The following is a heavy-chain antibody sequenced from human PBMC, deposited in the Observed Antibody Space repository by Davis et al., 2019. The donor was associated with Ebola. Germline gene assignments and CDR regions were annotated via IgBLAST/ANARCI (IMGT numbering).Heavy chain of an antibody. J-gene: IGHJ6*02. CDR1: GYTFISYG. CDR3: ARDFAFPGIEAGGESYYYGLDV. D-gene: IGHD6-13*01. V-gene: IGHV1-18*04. CDR2: ISAYNGNT. Sequence: SVPVSCLASGYTFISYGISWVRQAPGQGVAWMGRISAYNGNTKYAQKLQGRVTMTTDTSTSTAYLELRSLRSDDTAVYYCARDFAFPGIEAGGESYYYGLDVWGQGTTVTVSS.